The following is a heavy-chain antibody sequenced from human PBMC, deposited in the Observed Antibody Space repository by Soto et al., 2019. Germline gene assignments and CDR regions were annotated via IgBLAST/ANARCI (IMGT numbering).Heavy chain of an antibody. CDR1: GGTFSSYA. J-gene: IGHJ6*02. CDR3: ARAEVGSRWPAGYYYGMDV. D-gene: IGHD6-13*01. V-gene: IGHV1-69*01. CDR2: IIPIFGTA. Sequence: QVQLVQSGAEVKKPGSSVKVSCKASGGTFSSYAISWVRQAPGQGLEWMGGIIPIFGTANYAQKFQGRVTITADESTSTAYMELSSLRSEDTAVYYCARAEVGSRWPAGYYYGMDVWGQGTTVTVSS.